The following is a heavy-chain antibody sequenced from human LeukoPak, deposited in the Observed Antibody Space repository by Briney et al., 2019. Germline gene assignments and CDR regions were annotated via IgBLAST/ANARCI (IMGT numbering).Heavy chain of an antibody. CDR3: ARGGQYYYDTLVSMDV. D-gene: IGHD3-22*01. J-gene: IGHJ6*03. V-gene: IGHV4-59*13. CDR1: GGSISSYY. Sequence: PSETLSLTCTVSGGSISSYYWSWIRQPPGKGLEWIGYLYYSGSTNYNPSLKSQVTISVDTSKHQFSLQLSSVTAADTAVYYCARGGQYYYDTLVSMDVWGKGTTVTVSS. CDR2: LYYSGST.